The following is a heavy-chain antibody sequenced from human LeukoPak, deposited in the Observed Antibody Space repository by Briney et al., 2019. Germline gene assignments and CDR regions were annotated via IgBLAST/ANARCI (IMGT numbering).Heavy chain of an antibody. J-gene: IGHJ6*03. Sequence: SETLSLTCTVSGGSISSHYWSWIRQPPGKGLEWIGYIYYSGSTNYNPSLKSRVTISVDTSKNQFSLKLSSVTAADTAVYYCARETIFGLELGYYYYMDVWGKGTTVTVSS. CDR1: GGSISSHY. CDR3: ARETIFGLELGYYYYMDV. D-gene: IGHD3/OR15-3a*01. V-gene: IGHV4-59*11. CDR2: IYYSGST.